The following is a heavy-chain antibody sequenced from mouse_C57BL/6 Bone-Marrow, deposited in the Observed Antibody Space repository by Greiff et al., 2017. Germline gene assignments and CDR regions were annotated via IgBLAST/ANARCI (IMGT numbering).Heavy chain of an antibody. CDR2: IDPSDSYT. CDR3: ARHYGTPCDY. D-gene: IGHD2-1*01. V-gene: IGHV1-59*01. J-gene: IGHJ2*01. Sequence: QVQLQQPGAELVRPGTSVKLSCKASGYTFTSYWMHWVKQRPGQGLEWIGVIDPSDSYTNYNQKFKGKATLTVDTSSSTAYMQLSSLTSEDSAVYYCARHYGTPCDYWGQGTTLTVSS. CDR1: GYTFTSYW.